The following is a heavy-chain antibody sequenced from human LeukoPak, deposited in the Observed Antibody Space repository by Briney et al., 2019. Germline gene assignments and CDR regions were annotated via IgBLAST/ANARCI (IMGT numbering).Heavy chain of an antibody. J-gene: IGHJ4*02. Sequence: GGSLRLSCAASGFTFSSYEMNWVRQAPGKGLEWVSYISSSGDTIYYADSVKGRFTISRDNAKNSLYLQMNSLRADVTAVYYCARDFTGYSGSFLDYWGQGTLVIVSS. CDR2: ISSSGDTI. CDR1: GFTFSSYE. D-gene: IGHD1-26*01. CDR3: ARDFTGYSGSFLDY. V-gene: IGHV3-48*03.